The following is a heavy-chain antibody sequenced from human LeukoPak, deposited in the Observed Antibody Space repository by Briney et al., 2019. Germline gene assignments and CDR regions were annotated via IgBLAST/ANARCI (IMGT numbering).Heavy chain of an antibody. Sequence: SETLSLTCAVYGGSFSGYYWSWIRQPPGKGLEWIGEINHSGSTNYNPSLKSRVTISVDTSKNQFSLKLSSVTAADTAVYYCARDLYGDYSYLDYWGQGTLVTVSS. D-gene: IGHD4-17*01. CDR1: GGSFSGYY. J-gene: IGHJ4*02. CDR3: ARDLYGDYSYLDY. CDR2: INHSGST. V-gene: IGHV4-34*01.